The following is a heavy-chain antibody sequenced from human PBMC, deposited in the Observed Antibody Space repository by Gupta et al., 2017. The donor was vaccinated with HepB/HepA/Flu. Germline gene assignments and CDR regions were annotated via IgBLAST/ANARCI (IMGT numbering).Heavy chain of an antibody. Sequence: EVQLLESGGGLVQPGGSLSLSCAASGFTFSSYAMRWVRQAPGKGLEWVASISVSGGPTYYGDSVKGRFTISRDNSKNTLYLQMNTLRAEDTAVYFCAKGDTRNYFDYWGQGTLVTVSS. CDR3: AKGDTRNYFDY. V-gene: IGHV3-23*01. CDR2: ISVSGGPT. J-gene: IGHJ4*02. CDR1: GFTFSSYA.